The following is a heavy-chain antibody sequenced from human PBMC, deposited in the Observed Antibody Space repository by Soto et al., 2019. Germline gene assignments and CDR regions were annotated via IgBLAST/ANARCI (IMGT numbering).Heavy chain of an antibody. Sequence: KSSETLSLTCTVSGGSVSTGSYYWSWIRQPPGKGLEWIGYIYYGGSTNYNPSLKSRVTISVDMSKNQFSLKLSSVTAADTAVYYCARDKSRLHFYDSSGYYGNWFDPWGQGTLVTVSS. CDR3: ARDKSRLHFYDSSGYYGNWFDP. V-gene: IGHV4-61*01. D-gene: IGHD3-22*01. J-gene: IGHJ5*02. CDR1: GGSVSTGSYY. CDR2: IYYGGST.